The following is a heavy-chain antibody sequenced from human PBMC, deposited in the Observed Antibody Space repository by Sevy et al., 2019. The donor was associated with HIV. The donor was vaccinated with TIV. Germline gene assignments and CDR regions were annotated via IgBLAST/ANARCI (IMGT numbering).Heavy chain of an antibody. J-gene: IGHJ4*02. CDR2: FDPEDGET. V-gene: IGHV1-24*01. Sequence: ASVKASCNVSGYTLSQLSMHWVRQAPGKGLEWMGSFDPEDGETLYAQKLQGRVTMTEDTSIDTAYMELNSLRSEDTAVYYCATTKDYYESSGCPFDYWGQGTLVTVSS. D-gene: IGHD3-22*01. CDR1: GYTLSQLS. CDR3: ATTKDYYESSGCPFDY.